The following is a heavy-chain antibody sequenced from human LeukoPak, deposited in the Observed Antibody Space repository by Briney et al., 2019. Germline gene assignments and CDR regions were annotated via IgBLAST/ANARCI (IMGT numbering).Heavy chain of an antibody. J-gene: IGHJ6*03. CDR3: ATIVVDPGSVYYYMDV. Sequence: SETLSLTCTVSGYSISSGDYWGWIRQPPGKGLEWIGIIYHSGSTYYNPSLKSRVSISVDTSKIQFSLRLSSVTAADTAVYYCATIVVDPGSVYYYMDVWGKGTTVTVSS. CDR2: IYHSGST. D-gene: IGHD2-2*01. V-gene: IGHV4-38-2*02. CDR1: GYSISSGDY.